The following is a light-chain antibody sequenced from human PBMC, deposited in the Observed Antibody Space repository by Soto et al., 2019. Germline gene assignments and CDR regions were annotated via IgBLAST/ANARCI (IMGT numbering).Light chain of an antibody. V-gene: IGLV1-40*01. Sequence: QSVLTQPPSVSGAPGQRVTISCTGSSSNIGAGYDVHWYHQLPGTAPKLLIYGNNNRPSGVPDRFSGSKPDTSASLAITGLQPDDEADYYCRSFNASLSGCVFGAGTKLTVL. CDR2: GNN. J-gene: IGLJ2*01. CDR3: RSFNASLSGCV. CDR1: SSNIGAGYD.